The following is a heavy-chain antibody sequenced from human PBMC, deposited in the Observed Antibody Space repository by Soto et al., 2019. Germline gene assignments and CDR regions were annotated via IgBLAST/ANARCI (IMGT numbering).Heavy chain of an antibody. J-gene: IGHJ6*02. CDR1: GGSLSDYT. Sequence: ASVKVSCKASGGSLSDYTVSWLRQAPGQRLEWLGGIIPMSEKPNYARKFQGRVTITTDESRLTGHMELSSLRFDDTAVYYCAEVRSGRDIPVEIYQWYSGMDVWGQGTTVTVSS. CDR2: IIPMSEKP. D-gene: IGHD2-8*01. CDR3: AEVRSGRDIPVEIYQWYSGMDV. V-gene: IGHV1-69*05.